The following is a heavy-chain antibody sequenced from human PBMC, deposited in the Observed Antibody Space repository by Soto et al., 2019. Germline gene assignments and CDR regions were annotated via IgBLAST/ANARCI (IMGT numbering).Heavy chain of an antibody. V-gene: IGHV3-9*01. J-gene: IGHJ6*02. CDR3: AKDIVGAAADLGPYYYYYGMDV. D-gene: IGHD6-13*01. CDR1: GFSFSSYS. Sequence: GGSLRLSCAASGFSFSSYSMTWVRQAPGKGLEWVSGISWNSGSIGYADSVKGRFTISRDNAKNSLYLQMNSLRAEDTALYYCAKDIVGAAADLGPYYYYYGMDVWGQGTTVTVSS. CDR2: ISWNSGSI.